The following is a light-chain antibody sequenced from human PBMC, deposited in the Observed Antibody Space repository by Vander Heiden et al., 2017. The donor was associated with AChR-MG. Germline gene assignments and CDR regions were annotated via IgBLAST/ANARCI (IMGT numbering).Light chain of an antibody. CDR2: DDN. CDR3: QSYESSTQV. Sequence: NFMLTQPHSVSQSPGKTLTILCTRSSGSVANNYLRWYQQPRAIPPPTVIYDDNQSPSGVPVRSAGSSDTSATSASRTISGLKTEDEAYYYCQSYESSTQVFGGGTKLTVL. V-gene: IGLV6-57*01. J-gene: IGLJ2*01. CDR1: SGSVANNY.